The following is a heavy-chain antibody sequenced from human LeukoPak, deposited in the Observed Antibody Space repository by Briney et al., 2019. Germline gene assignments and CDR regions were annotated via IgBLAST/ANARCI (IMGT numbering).Heavy chain of an antibody. D-gene: IGHD1-26*01. Sequence: QPGRSLRLSCAASGFTFSSYAMHWVRQAPGKGLEWVTVISYDGSNKYYADSVKGRFTISRDNSKNTLYLQMNSLRAEDTAVYYCARDSLLARLSYWFDPWGQGTLVTVSS. V-gene: IGHV3-30-3*01. J-gene: IGHJ5*02. CDR1: GFTFSSYA. CDR3: ARDSLLARLSYWFDP. CDR2: ISYDGSNK.